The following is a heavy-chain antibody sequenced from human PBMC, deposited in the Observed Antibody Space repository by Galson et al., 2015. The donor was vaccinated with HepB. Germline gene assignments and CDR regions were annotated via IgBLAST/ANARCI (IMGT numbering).Heavy chain of an antibody. J-gene: IGHJ5*02. Sequence: SLRLSCAPSGFTFADAGLSWFRQAPGKGPEWVGLIRSKAYGGTTEYAASVKGRFTISRDDSKSIVSLQMNSLEIEDTAVYYCGRDLWVNGFDPWGQGTLVTVSS. D-gene: IGHD2/OR15-2a*01. CDR1: GFTFADAG. V-gene: IGHV3-49*03. CDR2: IRSKAYGGTT. CDR3: GRDLWVNGFDP.